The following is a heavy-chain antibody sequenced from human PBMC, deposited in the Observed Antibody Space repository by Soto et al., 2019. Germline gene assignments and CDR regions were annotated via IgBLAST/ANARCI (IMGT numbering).Heavy chain of an antibody. D-gene: IGHD6-13*01. V-gene: IGHV4-4*07. CDR3: ATAAESAPGLFDS. CDR1: HASSSNYF. Sequence: SETLSFTCTVSHASSSNYFWNWIRQPAGKGLEWIGRVFGSGGTHYNPSLKSRVTISKDTSKNYFSLKLTSVTAADTAMYFCATAAESAPGLFDSWGQGNLVTVSS. CDR2: VFGSGGT. J-gene: IGHJ4*02.